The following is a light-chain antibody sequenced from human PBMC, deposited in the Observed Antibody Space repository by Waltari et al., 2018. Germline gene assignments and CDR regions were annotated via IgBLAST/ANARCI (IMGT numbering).Light chain of an antibody. CDR2: GAS. J-gene: IGKJ1*01. Sequence: EIVLTQSPGTLSLSPGERATLSCRASKRVSRSLAWYQQKPGQAPRLLIYGASNRAAGIPDRFSGSGSGTDFSLTISRLEPEDFAVYYCQHYVRLPATFGQGTKVEIK. CDR3: QHYVRLPAT. CDR1: KRVSRS. V-gene: IGKV3-20*01.